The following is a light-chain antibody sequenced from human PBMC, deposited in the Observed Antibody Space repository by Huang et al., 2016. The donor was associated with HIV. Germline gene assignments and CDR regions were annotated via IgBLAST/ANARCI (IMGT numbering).Light chain of an antibody. CDR1: QSINTY. CDR2: AAS. Sequence: DIQMTQSPSSLSASVGDRITITCRASQSINTYLNWYQQKLGKAPKLLIYAASSLQSGVPSRISCGGAGTNFTLTISSLQPEDFATYYCQQSYNAPRTFGQGTEVEIK. V-gene: IGKV1-39*01. CDR3: QQSYNAPRT. J-gene: IGKJ1*01.